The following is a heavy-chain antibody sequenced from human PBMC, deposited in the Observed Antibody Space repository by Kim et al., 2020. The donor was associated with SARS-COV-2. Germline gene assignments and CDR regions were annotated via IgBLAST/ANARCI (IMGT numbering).Heavy chain of an antibody. V-gene: IGHV4-4*09. D-gene: IGHD3-10*01. Sequence: SGSTNYNPTLKSRVTIAVDPSKNQISLKLSTVTAAETAVYYCASGVYLDYCGQGTLVTVSS. CDR2: SGST. J-gene: IGHJ4*02. CDR3: ASGVYLDY.